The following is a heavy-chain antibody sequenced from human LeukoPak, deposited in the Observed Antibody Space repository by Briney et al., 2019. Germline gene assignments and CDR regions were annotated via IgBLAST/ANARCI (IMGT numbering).Heavy chain of an antibody. D-gene: IGHD1-26*01. CDR2: INLNSGDT. J-gene: IGHJ5*02. Sequence: ASVKVSCKVSGYTFIDYYIHWVRQAPGQGLEWMGWINLNSGDTHFAQKFQGRVTMARDTSISTAYMELTNLRSDDTAVYYCALVQGEFRSWGQGTLVTVSS. V-gene: IGHV1-2*02. CDR1: GYTFIDYY. CDR3: ALVQGEFRS.